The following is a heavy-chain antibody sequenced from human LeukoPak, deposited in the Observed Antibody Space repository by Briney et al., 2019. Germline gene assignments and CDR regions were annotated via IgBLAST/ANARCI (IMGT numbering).Heavy chain of an antibody. CDR3: ARAPTVVMGGFDY. CDR1: GFTFSDYY. D-gene: IGHD4-23*01. Sequence: GGSLRLSCAASGFTFSDYYMSWIREAPGEGVEWVSYISSSGSTIYYADSVKGRFTISRDNAKNSLYLQMNSLRAEDTAVYYCARAPTVVMGGFDYWGQGTLVTVSS. CDR2: ISSSGSTI. J-gene: IGHJ4*02. V-gene: IGHV3-11*01.